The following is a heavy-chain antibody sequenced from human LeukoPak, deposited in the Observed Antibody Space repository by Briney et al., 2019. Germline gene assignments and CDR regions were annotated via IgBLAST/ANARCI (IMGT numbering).Heavy chain of an antibody. CDR3: ASSGVGVVNFDY. CDR2: IIPIFGTA. J-gene: IGHJ4*02. CDR1: GGTFSSYA. Sequence: ASVKVSCKASGGTFSSYAISWVRQAPGQGLEWMEGIIPIFGTANYAQKFQGRVTITTDESTSTAYMELSSLRSEDTAVYYCASSGVGVVNFDYWGQGTLVTVSS. D-gene: IGHD3-3*01. V-gene: IGHV1-69*05.